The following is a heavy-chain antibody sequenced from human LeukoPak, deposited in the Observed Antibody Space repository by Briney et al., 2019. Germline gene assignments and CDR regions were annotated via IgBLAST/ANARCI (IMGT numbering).Heavy chain of an antibody. CDR3: ARVPRLGYCSGGSCLHFDY. CDR1: GYTFTSYD. D-gene: IGHD2-15*01. CDR2: MNPNSGNT. J-gene: IGHJ4*02. Sequence: ASVKVSCRASGYTFTSYDINWVRQATGQGLEWMGWMNPNSGNTGYAQKFQGRVTMTRNTSISTAYMELSSPRSEDTAVYYCARVPRLGYCSGGSCLHFDYWGQGTLVTVSS. V-gene: IGHV1-8*01.